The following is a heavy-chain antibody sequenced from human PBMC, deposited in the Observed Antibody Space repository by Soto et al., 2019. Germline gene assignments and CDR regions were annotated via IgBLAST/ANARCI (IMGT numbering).Heavy chain of an antibody. CDR2: KTYDGSNK. V-gene: IGHV3-30-3*01. J-gene: IGHJ4*02. CDR3: ARAGGLLSDY. CDR1: GFMFSSYA. D-gene: IGHD1-26*01. Sequence: QVQLVESGGGVVQPGRSLRLSCAASGFMFSSYAMHWVRQAPGKGLEWVAVKTYDGSNKYYADSVKGRFTISRDNSKKTLYLQMNSLRAEDTAGYYCARAGGLLSDYWGQGTLVTVSS.